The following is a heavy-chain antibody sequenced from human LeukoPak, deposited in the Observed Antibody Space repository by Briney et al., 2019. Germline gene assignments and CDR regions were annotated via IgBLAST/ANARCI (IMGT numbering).Heavy chain of an antibody. V-gene: IGHV4-39*07. CDR1: GGSIRSSYYY. D-gene: IGHD3-3*01. CDR3: ARFTTHGPTYYFDY. J-gene: IGHJ4*02. Sequence: PSETLSLTCTVSGGSIRSSYYYWGWIRQPPGKGLEWIGSIYDSGSAYYNPSLKSRVTISVDKSKNQFSLKLSSVTAADTAVYYCARFTTHGPTYYFDYWGQGTLVTVSS. CDR2: IYDSGSA.